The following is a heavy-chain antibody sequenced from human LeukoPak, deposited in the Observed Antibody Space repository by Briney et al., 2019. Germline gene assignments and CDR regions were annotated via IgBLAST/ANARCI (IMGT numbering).Heavy chain of an antibody. V-gene: IGHV3-7*03. Sequence: GGSLRLSCAASGFSLSGHWMNWVRQARGKGLEWVANIKQDGSEKFYVDSVKGRFTISRDNAKDSLYLQMDSLSAEDTALYYCASGAGYLIENWGQGTLVTVSS. D-gene: IGHD2-15*01. J-gene: IGHJ4*02. CDR3: ASGAGYLIEN. CDR1: GFSLSGHW. CDR2: IKQDGSEK.